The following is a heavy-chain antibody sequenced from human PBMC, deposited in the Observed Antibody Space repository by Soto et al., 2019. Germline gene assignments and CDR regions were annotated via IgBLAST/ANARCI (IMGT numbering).Heavy chain of an antibody. CDR1: GFSFSDYY. CDR3: ASVLGSLLTGSNWFDL. V-gene: IGHV3-11*01. D-gene: IGHD3-9*01. Sequence: QVQLVESGGDLVKPGGSLRLSCAASGFSFSDYYMTWIRQAPGKGLEWLSYISSLSGGTIFYADSVKGRFTISRDNAKNLFFLQMNSPRAEDTAMYYCASVLGSLLTGSNWFDLWGRGTLVTVSS. J-gene: IGHJ5*02. CDR2: ISSLSGGTI.